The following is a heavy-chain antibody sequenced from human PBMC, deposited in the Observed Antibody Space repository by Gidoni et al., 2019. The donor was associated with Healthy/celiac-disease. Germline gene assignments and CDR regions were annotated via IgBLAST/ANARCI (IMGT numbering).Heavy chain of an antibody. J-gene: IGHJ3*02. CDR1: GFTFRSYD. D-gene: IGHD2-15*01. CDR3: ARSEVVAATGAYDAFDI. CDR2: IGTAGDT. Sequence: EVQLVESGGGLVQPGGSLRLSCAASGFTFRSYDMHWVRQATGKGLEWVSAIGTAGDTYYPGSVKGRFTISRENAKNSLYLQMNSLRAGDTAVYYCARSEVVAATGAYDAFDIWGQGTMVTVSS. V-gene: IGHV3-13*01.